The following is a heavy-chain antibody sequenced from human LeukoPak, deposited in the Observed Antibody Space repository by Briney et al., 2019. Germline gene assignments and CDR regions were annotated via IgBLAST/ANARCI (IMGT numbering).Heavy chain of an antibody. CDR3: ARANYDYVWGSYRQYYFDY. D-gene: IGHD3-16*02. CDR1: GGTFSSYA. V-gene: IGHV1-69*13. J-gene: IGHJ4*02. CDR2: IIPIFGTA. Sequence: SVKVSCKASGGTFSSYAISWVRQAPGQGLEWMGGIIPIFGTANYAQKFQGRVTITADGSTSTAYMELSSLRSEDTAVYYCARANYDYVWGSYRQYYFDYWGQGTLVTVSS.